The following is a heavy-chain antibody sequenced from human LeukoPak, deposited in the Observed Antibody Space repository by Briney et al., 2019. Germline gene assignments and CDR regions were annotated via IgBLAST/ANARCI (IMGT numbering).Heavy chain of an antibody. CDR2: FYTSGIT. V-gene: IGHV4-4*07. J-gene: IGHJ4*02. CDR3: ARETADLGRSLDY. Sequence: SETLSLTCTVSGDSISTYFWSWIRQPAGKGLEWIGRFYTSGITNCNPSLKSRVTMSLDTSKNQFSLNLSSVTAADTAVYYCARETADLGRSLDYWGQGTLVTVSS. D-gene: IGHD1-1*01. CDR1: GDSISTYF.